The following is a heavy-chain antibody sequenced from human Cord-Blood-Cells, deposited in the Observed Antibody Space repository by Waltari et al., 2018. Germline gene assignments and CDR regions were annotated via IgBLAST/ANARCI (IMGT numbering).Heavy chain of an antibody. D-gene: IGHD7-27*01. V-gene: IGHV4-39*01. CDR1: GGSISSSSYY. CDR2: IYYSGST. CDR3: ARKATGVRFDY. J-gene: IGHJ4*02. Sequence: QLQLQESGPGLVKPSETLSLTCTVSGGSISSSSYYWGWIRQPPGKGLEWIGSIYYSGSTYYNPSLKSRVTISVDTSKNQFSLKLSSGTAADTAVYYCARKATGVRFDYWGQGTLVTVSS.